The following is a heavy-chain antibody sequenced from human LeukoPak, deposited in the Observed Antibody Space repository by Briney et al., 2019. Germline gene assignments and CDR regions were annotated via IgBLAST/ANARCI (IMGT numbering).Heavy chain of an antibody. Sequence: GGPLRLSCGASGFPFSDSWMSWVRPAPGKGLEWVASIQQNGIEKYYVDSVKGRFTISRDNAKNSLDLQMNSLTAEDTAVYYCARDRDGKDYWGQGTLVTVSS. CDR1: GFPFSDSW. D-gene: IGHD1-1*01. V-gene: IGHV3-7*03. CDR3: ARDRDGKDY. J-gene: IGHJ4*02. CDR2: IQQNGIEK.